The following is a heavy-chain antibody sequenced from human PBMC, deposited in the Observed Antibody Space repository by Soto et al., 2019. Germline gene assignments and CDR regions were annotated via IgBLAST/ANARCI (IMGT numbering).Heavy chain of an antibody. V-gene: IGHV3-23*01. CDR1: GFTFSSNS. Sequence: EVQLLESGGGLVQPGGSLRLSCLASGFTFSSNSMSWVRQAPGKGLEWVSAISGSGGTTFHADSVKGRFAVSRDNSNSTLYLEMDSLSAEDTAVYYCAKQRADFGSGSDTFFLDNWGRGTLVTVSS. J-gene: IGHJ4*02. CDR3: AKQRADFGSGSDTFFLDN. D-gene: IGHD3-10*01. CDR2: ISGSGGTT.